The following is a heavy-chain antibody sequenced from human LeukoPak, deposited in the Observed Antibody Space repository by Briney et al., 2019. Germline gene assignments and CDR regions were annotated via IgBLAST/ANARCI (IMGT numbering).Heavy chain of an antibody. Sequence: PVRSLRLSCAASGFSFSTYGFYWVRQAPGKGLEWVTFISYHGSSRYYADSVKGRFTVSRDNSKYTLYLQMNNLRTEDTAVYYCAKAQYADDASDVWGQGTLVTVSS. CDR1: GFSFSTYG. V-gene: IGHV3-30*18. J-gene: IGHJ3*01. CDR2: ISYHGSSR. D-gene: IGHD2-2*01. CDR3: AKAQYADDASDV.